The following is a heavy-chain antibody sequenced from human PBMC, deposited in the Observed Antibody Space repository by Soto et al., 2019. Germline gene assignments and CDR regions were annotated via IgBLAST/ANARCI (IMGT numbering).Heavy chain of an antibody. CDR3: VRTARQGAVAPHWFDR. CDR1: GASIRSTDYY. Sequence: LSLTCTVSGASIRSTDYYWSWIRQAPGKGLEWIGYVYYTGSTYYNPPLMSRLTISVDTSKNQFSLKLTSVTAAETAVYYCVRTARQGAVAPHWFDRWGQGTQVTVSS. J-gene: IGHJ5*02. D-gene: IGHD2-21*02. CDR2: VYYTGST. V-gene: IGHV4-30-4*01.